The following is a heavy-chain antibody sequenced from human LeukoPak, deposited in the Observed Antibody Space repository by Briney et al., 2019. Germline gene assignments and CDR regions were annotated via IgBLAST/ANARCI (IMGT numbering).Heavy chain of an antibody. V-gene: IGHV3-7*01. D-gene: IGHD5-12*01. CDR3: ARGYSGYVN. Sequence: GGSLRLSCAASGFTFSSYWIGWVRQAPGKGLEWVANIKPDGSEKYSVDSVKGRFTISRDNAKNSLSLQMNSLRAEDTAVYYCARGYSGYVNWGQGTLVTVSS. J-gene: IGHJ4*02. CDR2: IKPDGSEK. CDR1: GFTFSSYW.